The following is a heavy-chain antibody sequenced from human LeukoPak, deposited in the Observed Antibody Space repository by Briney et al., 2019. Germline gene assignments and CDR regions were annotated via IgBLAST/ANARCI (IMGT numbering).Heavy chain of an antibody. V-gene: IGHV3-21*01. CDR3: VRVAVAGPTGWFDP. CDR1: GFTFSSYA. Sequence: GGSLRLSCAASGFTFSSYAMSWVRQAPGKGLEWVSSISSTTAYIHYADSVKGRFTISRDNTDNVVYLQMNSLRAEDTAVYYCVRVAVAGPTGWFDPWGQGTLVTVSS. D-gene: IGHD2-15*01. CDR2: ISSTTAYI. J-gene: IGHJ5*02.